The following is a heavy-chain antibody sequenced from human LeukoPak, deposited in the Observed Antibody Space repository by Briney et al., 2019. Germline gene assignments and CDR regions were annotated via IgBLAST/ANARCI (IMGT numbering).Heavy chain of an antibody. Sequence: GGSLRLSCAASGFTFSGYAMSWVRQAPGKGLEWVSAISGSGGSTYYADSVKGRFTISRDNSETTVSLQMSSLTPDDTGVYYCAKDRGTIFDVLNFDFDLWGQGALVTVSS. V-gene: IGHV3-23*01. D-gene: IGHD3-3*02. CDR3: AKDRGTIFDVLNFDFDL. CDR2: ISGSGGST. CDR1: GFTFSGYA. J-gene: IGHJ4*02.